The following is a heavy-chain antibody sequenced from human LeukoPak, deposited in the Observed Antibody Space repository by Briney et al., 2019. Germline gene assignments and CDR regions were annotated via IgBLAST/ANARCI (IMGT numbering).Heavy chain of an antibody. J-gene: IGHJ6*02. Sequence: GGSLRLSCAVSGFAFSTYTMNWVRQAPGKGLEWVSSISSSSSYIYYADSVKGRFTISRDNAKNSLHLQMNSLKTEDTAVYYCTTGAFVVVDYYGMDVWGQGTTVTVSS. D-gene: IGHD2-15*01. CDR2: ISSSSSYI. CDR1: GFAFSTYT. V-gene: IGHV3-21*03. CDR3: TTGAFVVVDYYGMDV.